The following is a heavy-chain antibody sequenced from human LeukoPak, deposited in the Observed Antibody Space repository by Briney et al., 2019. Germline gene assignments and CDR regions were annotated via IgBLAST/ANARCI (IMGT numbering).Heavy chain of an antibody. Sequence: GGXLRLSCAASGFSFRDHAMNWVRQAPGQGLEWVSSLSETGETTDYADSVKGRFTISRDNSNNILYLQMNSLRADDTAVYYCAKQWLVGIWGQGTLVTVSS. J-gene: IGHJ4*02. CDR2: LSETGETT. V-gene: IGHV3-23*01. D-gene: IGHD6-19*01. CDR3: AKQWLVGI. CDR1: GFSFRDHA.